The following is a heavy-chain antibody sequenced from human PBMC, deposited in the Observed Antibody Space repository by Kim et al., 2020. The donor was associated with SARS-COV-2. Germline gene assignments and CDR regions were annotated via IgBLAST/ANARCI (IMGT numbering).Heavy chain of an antibody. D-gene: IGHD3-22*01. CDR2: FDPEDGET. CDR3: ATEPPPYYYDSSGYCMDV. J-gene: IGHJ6*02. Sequence: ASVKVSCKVSGYTLTELSMHWVRQAPGKGLEWMGGFDPEDGETIYAQKFQGRVTMTEDTSTDTAYMELSSLRSEDTAVYYCATEPPPYYYDSSGYCMDVWGQGTTVTVSS. V-gene: IGHV1-24*01. CDR1: GYTLTELS.